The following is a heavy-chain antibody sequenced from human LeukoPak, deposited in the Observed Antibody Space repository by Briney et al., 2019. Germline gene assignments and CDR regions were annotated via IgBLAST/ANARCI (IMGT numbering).Heavy chain of an antibody. D-gene: IGHD3-10*01. J-gene: IGHJ4*02. CDR2: IYYSGST. V-gene: IGHV4-59*01. CDR3: ARCFGLRGGTDY. CDR1: GGSISSYY. Sequence: SETLSLTCTVSGGSISSYYWSWIRQPPGKGLEWIGYIYYSGSTNYNPSLKSRVTISVDTSKNQFSLKLSSVTAADTAVYYCARCFGLRGGTDYWGQGTLVTVSS.